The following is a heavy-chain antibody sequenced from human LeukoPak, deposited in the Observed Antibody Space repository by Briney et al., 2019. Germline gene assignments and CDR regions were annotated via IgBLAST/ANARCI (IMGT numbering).Heavy chain of an antibody. CDR2: IYYSGST. D-gene: IGHD3-22*01. V-gene: IGHV4-59*12. CDR1: GGSISSYY. Sequence: SETLSLTCTVSGGSISSYYWSWIRQPPGKGLGWIGYIYYSGSTNYNPSLKSRVTISVDTSKNQFSLKLSSVTAADTAVYYCAREEIGRSYDSSGYNDYWGQGTLVTVSS. J-gene: IGHJ4*02. CDR3: AREEIGRSYDSSGYNDY.